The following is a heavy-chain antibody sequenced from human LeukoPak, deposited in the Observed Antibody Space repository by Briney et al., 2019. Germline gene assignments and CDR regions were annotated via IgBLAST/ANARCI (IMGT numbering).Heavy chain of an antibody. CDR1: GFTFSSYE. CDR3: AKDRAGYCSSTSCRDAFDI. J-gene: IGHJ3*02. Sequence: GGSLRLSCAGSGFTFSSYEMNWVRLAPGRGLEWVSYISDSGSNTHYADSVKGRFTISRDNSKNTLYLQMNSLRAEDTAVYYCAKDRAGYCSSTSCRDAFDIWGQGTMVTVSS. CDR2: ISDSGSNT. V-gene: IGHV3-48*03. D-gene: IGHD2-2*01.